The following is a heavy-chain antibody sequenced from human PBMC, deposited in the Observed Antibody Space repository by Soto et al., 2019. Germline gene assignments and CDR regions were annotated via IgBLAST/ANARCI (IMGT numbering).Heavy chain of an antibody. CDR2: ISYDGSNK. V-gene: IGHV3-30*18. J-gene: IGHJ6*02. Sequence: GSLRLSCAASGFTFSSYGMHWVRQAPGKGLKWMEVISYDGSNKYYADSVKGRFTISRDNSKNTLYLQMNSLRAEDTAVYYCAKDWGTRHVLWSLIKIYYGMDVWGQGTTVTVSS. CDR3: AKDWGTRHVLWSLIKIYYGMDV. CDR1: GFTFSSYG. D-gene: IGHD3-10*01.